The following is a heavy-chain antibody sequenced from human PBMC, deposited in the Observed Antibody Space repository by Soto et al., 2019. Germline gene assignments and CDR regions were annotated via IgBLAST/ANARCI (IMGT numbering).Heavy chain of an antibody. Sequence: GGSLRLSCAASGFTFDDYAMHWVRQAPGKGLEWVSGISWNSGSIGYADSVKGRFTISRDNAKNSLYLQMNSLRAEDTALYYCAKDTRREWLALDYWGQGTLVTVSS. CDR1: GFTFDDYA. V-gene: IGHV3-9*01. CDR2: ISWNSGSI. D-gene: IGHD6-19*01. CDR3: AKDTRREWLALDY. J-gene: IGHJ4*02.